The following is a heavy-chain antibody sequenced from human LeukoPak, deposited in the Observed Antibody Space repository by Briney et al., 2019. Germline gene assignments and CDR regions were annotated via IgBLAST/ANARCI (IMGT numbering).Heavy chain of an antibody. CDR3: ARIALAHNWFDP. V-gene: IGHV4-34*01. CDR2: INHSGST. Sequence: PSETLSLTCAVYGGSFSGYYWSWIRQPPGKGLEWIGEINHSGSTHYNPSLKSRVTISVETSKNQFSLKLSSVTAADTAVYYCARIALAHNWFDPWGQGTLVTVSS. CDR1: GGSFSGYY. J-gene: IGHJ5*02.